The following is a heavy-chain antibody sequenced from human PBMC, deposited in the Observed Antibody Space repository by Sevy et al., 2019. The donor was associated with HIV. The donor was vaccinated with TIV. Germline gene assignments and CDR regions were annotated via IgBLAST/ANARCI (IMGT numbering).Heavy chain of an antibody. CDR2: FDPEDGET. Sequence: ASVKVSCKVSGYTLTELSMHWVRQAPGKGLEWMGGFDPEDGETIYAQKFQGRVTMTEDTSTDTAYMELSSLRSEDTAVYYCATDQRPGGAPIRRYCSGGSCYVAWGQGTLVTVSS. D-gene: IGHD2-15*01. CDR1: GYTLTELS. V-gene: IGHV1-24*01. J-gene: IGHJ5*02. CDR3: ATDQRPGGAPIRRYCSGGSCYVA.